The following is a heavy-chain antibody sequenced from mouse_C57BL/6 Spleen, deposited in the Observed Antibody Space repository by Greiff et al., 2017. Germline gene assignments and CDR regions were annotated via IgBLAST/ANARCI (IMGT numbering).Heavy chain of an antibody. CDR3: ARFGYDVWFAY. V-gene: IGHV1-69*01. CDR1: GYAFSSYW. D-gene: IGHD2-2*01. Sequence: VLLLQSGAELVKPGASVKISCTASGYAFSSYWMYWVKQRPGQGLEWIGGIDPSGSYTNYAHKFKGKSTLTVDKSSSTAYMQLSSLTSEDSAVYYWARFGYDVWFAYWGQGTLVTVSA. J-gene: IGHJ3*01. CDR2: IDPSGSYT.